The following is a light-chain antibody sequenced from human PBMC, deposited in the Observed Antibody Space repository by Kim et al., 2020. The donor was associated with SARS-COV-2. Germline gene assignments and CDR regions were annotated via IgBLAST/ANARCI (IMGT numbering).Light chain of an antibody. Sequence: EIVLTQSPGTLSLSPGERATLSCRASQSVSGSYLVWYQQKPGQAPRLLIYGASSRATGIPDRFSGSGSGTDFTLTISRLEPEDFAVYYCQQYGSSPRTFGQGTKLE. CDR2: GAS. V-gene: IGKV3-20*01. CDR3: QQYGSSPRT. J-gene: IGKJ2*01. CDR1: QSVSGSY.